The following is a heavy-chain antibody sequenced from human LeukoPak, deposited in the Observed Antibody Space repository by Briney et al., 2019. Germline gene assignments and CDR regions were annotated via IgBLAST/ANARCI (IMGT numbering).Heavy chain of an antibody. V-gene: IGHV3-11*06. CDR3: ARVGATGTADY. Sequence: GGSLRLSCAAFGFTFSDYYMSWIRQAPGKGPERVSYISKSGSDTNFADSVKGRFTISRDNAKNSLYLQMNSLRAEDTAVYYCARVGATGTADYWGQGTLVTV. CDR2: ISKSGSDT. D-gene: IGHD2-15*01. CDR1: GFTFSDYY. J-gene: IGHJ4*02.